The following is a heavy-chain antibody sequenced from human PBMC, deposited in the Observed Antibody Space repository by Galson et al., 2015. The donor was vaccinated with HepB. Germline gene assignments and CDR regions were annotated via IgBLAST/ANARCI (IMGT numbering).Heavy chain of an antibody. D-gene: IGHD3-22*01. V-gene: IGHV3-48*04. CDR3: ARETPSIYYYDSSGSRGGFDY. J-gene: IGHJ4*02. Sequence: SLRLSCAASGFTFSSYSMNWVRQAPGKGLEWVSYISSSSSTIYYADSVKGRFTISRDNAKNSLYLQMNSLRAEDTAVYYCARETPSIYYYDSSGSRGGFDYWGQGTLVTVSS. CDR1: GFTFSSYS. CDR2: ISSSSSTI.